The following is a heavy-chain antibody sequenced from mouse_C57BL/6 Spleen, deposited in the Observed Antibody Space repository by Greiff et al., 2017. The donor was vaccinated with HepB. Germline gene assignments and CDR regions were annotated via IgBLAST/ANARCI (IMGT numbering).Heavy chain of an antibody. J-gene: IGHJ2*01. D-gene: IGHD2-5*01. V-gene: IGHV5-4*01. CDR3: ARDNYSIFYFDY. Sequence: EVKLVESGGGLVKPGGSLKLSCAASGFTFSSYAMSWVRQTPEKRLEWVATISDGGSYTYYPDNVKGRFTISRDNAKNNLYLQMSHLKSEDTAMYYCARDNYSIFYFDYWGQGTTLTVSS. CDR1: GFTFSSYA. CDR2: ISDGGSYT.